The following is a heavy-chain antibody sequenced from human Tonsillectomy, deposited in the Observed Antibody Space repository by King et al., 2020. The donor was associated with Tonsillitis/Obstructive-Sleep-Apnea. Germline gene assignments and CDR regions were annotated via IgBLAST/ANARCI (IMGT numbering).Heavy chain of an antibody. CDR2: INHSGST. Sequence: VKLQQWGAGLLKPSETLSLTCAVYGGSFSGYYWSWIGQPPGKGLEWIGEINHSGSTNYNPSLKSRVTISVDTSKNQFSLKLSSVTAADTAVYYCARCPRAVDPWGQGTLVTVSS. CDR3: ARCPRAVDP. J-gene: IGHJ5*02. V-gene: IGHV4-34*01. CDR1: GGSFSGYY.